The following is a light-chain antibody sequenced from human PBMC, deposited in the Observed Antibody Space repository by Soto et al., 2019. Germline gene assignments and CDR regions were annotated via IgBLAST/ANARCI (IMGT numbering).Light chain of an antibody. CDR2: GAS. J-gene: IGKJ2*01. V-gene: IGKV3-15*01. Sequence: EIVMTQSPATLSVSPGERATLSCRASQSVSSNLAWYQQKPGQAPRLLIYGASTRATGIPARFSGSGSGTEFTLTISSLQSEDFASYYCQQYNNWPPYTFGQGTQLEIK. CDR3: QQYNNWPPYT. CDR1: QSVSSN.